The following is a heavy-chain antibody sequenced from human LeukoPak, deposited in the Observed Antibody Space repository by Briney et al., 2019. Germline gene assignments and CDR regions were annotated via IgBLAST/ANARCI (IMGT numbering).Heavy chain of an antibody. J-gene: IGHJ4*02. Sequence: PGGSLRLSCAASGFTFSSYWMSWVRQAPGKGLEWVANIKQDGSEKYYVDSVKGRFTISRDNAKNSLYLQMNSLRAEDTAVYYCAKRDCSSTSCYHSLGFDYWGQGTLVTVSS. V-gene: IGHV3-7*01. D-gene: IGHD2-2*01. CDR3: AKRDCSSTSCYHSLGFDY. CDR1: GFTFSSYW. CDR2: IKQDGSEK.